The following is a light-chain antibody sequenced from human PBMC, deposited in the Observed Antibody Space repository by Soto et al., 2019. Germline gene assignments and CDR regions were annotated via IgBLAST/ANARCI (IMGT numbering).Light chain of an antibody. CDR2: GNS. V-gene: IGLV1-40*01. J-gene: IGLJ2*01. CDR1: SSNIGAVYD. CDR3: QSYDSSLSGAV. Sequence: QSVLTQPPSVSGAPGQRVTISRTGSSSNIGAVYDVHWYQHLPGTAPKLLIYGNSNRPSGVPDRFSGSKSGTSASLAITGLQAEDEADYYCQSYDSSLSGAVFGGGTKLTVL.